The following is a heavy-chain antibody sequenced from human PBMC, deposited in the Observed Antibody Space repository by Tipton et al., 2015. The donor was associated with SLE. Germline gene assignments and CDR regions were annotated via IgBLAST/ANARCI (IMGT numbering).Heavy chain of an antibody. CDR3: VRVEGAYDQYYFDS. CDR1: GDSISSDY. V-gene: IGHV4-59*01. Sequence: LRLSCTVSGDSISSDYWSWVRQSPGQRLEWIGYIHYSGSTKYSPSLKSRVTMSVDTSKNQFSLKLSSVTAADTAVYYCVRVEGAYDQYYFDSWGQGTLVTVSS. J-gene: IGHJ4*02. D-gene: IGHD5-12*01. CDR2: IHYSGST.